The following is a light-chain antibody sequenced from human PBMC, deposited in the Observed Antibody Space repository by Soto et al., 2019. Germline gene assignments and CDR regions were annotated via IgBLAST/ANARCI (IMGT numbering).Light chain of an antibody. CDR1: QSVSSSY. CDR2: GAS. Sequence: ESVLTQSPGTLSLSPGERATLSCRASQSVSSSYLAWYQQKPGQAPRLLIYGASSRATGIPDRFSGSGSGTDFTLTISRLEPEDFAVYYCQQYGSSRNTFGGGTKVDIK. CDR3: QQYGSSRNT. V-gene: IGKV3-20*01. J-gene: IGKJ4*01.